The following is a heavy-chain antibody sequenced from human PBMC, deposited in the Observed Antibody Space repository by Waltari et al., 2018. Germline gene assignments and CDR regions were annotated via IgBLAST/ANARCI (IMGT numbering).Heavy chain of an antibody. J-gene: IGHJ6*02. CDR2: ISSGGST. Sequence: EVQLVESGGGLAKPGGSLRLSCAASGFTFSSYALHWVRQAPGKGLEWVSGISSGGSTYYADSVKGRFTISRDNSKNTLSLQMNSLRAEDTAVYYCAKWLSLYYGLDSWGQGVVVTVSS. D-gene: IGHD3-22*01. CDR1: GFTFSSYA. V-gene: IGHV3-23*04. CDR3: AKWLSLYYGLDS.